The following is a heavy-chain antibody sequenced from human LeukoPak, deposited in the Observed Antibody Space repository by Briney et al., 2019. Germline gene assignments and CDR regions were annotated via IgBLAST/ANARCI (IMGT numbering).Heavy chain of an antibody. V-gene: IGHV3-23*01. CDR3: AKETASGYGALDF. CDR1: GFTFSDYG. D-gene: IGHD3-22*01. CDR2: VSGSGGST. Sequence: PGGSLRLSCAASGFTFSDYGIHWVRRAPGKGLEWVSGVSGSGGSTHYGGSVKGRFTISRDNSKNTLYLQMNSLRAEDTAVYYCAKETASGYGALDFWGQGTMVTVSS. J-gene: IGHJ3*01.